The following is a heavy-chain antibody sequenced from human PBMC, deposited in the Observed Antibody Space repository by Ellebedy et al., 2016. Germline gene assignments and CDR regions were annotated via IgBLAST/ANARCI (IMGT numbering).Heavy chain of an antibody. Sequence: ASVKVSXKASGYTFTSYDINWVRQATGQGLEWMGWMNPNSGNTGYAQKFQGRVTMTRNTSISTAYMELSSLRSEDTAVYYCARGLDDSSGYYSGYYYYGMDVWGQGTTVTVSS. CDR2: MNPNSGNT. CDR3: ARGLDDSSGYYSGYYYYGMDV. D-gene: IGHD3-22*01. CDR1: GYTFTSYD. V-gene: IGHV1-8*01. J-gene: IGHJ6*02.